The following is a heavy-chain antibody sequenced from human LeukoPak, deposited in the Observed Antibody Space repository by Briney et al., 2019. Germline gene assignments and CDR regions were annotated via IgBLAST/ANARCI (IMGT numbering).Heavy chain of an antibody. Sequence: GASVKVSCKASGGTFSSYAISWVRQAPGQGLEWMGGIIPIFGTANYAQKFQGRVTITTDESTSTAYMELSSLRSEDTAVYYCARAYCGGDCCWRLGYYYMDVWGKGTTVTVSS. D-gene: IGHD2-21*02. CDR1: GGTFSSYA. J-gene: IGHJ6*03. CDR2: IIPIFGTA. CDR3: ARAYCGGDCCWRLGYYYMDV. V-gene: IGHV1-69*05.